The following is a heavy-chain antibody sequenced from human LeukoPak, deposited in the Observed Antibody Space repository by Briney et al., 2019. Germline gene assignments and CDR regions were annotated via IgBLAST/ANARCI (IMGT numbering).Heavy chain of an antibody. V-gene: IGHV3-30*18. J-gene: IGHJ4*02. CDR2: ISYDGSNK. CDR3: GKEDHYYYDSSGYDY. CDR1: GFTFRNYV. Sequence: GGSLRLSCAASGFTFRNYVIHWVRQAPGKGLEWVAVISYDGSNKYYADSVKGRFTISRDNSKNTLYLQMNSLRAGDTAVYYCGKEDHYYYDSSGYDYWGQGTLVTVSS. D-gene: IGHD3-22*01.